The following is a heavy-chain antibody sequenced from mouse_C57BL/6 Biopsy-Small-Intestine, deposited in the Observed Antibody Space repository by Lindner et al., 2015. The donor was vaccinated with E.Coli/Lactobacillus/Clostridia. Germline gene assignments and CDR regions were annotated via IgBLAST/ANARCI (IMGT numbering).Heavy chain of an antibody. CDR1: GYTFTGDY. Sequence: SVKVSCKASGYTFTGDYIHWVRQAPGQGLEWMGRIKSDSGATDFALKFQGRLTMTRDTSITTAYMELGRLRPDDTAMYYCARGEDYFYDRVDPWGQGTLVTVSS. V-gene: IGHV1-72*04. J-gene: IGHJ4*01. CDR3: ARGEDYFYDRVDP. D-gene: IGHD1-1*02. CDR2: IKSDSGAT.